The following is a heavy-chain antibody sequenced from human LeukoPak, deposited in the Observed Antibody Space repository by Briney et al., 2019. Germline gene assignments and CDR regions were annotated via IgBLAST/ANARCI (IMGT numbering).Heavy chain of an antibody. J-gene: IGHJ4*02. V-gene: IGHV4-59*01. D-gene: IGHD6-19*01. CDR1: GGSISRYY. CDR2: IYYSGST. Sequence: PSETLSLTCTVSGGSISRYYWSWIRQPPGKGLEWIGYIYYSGSTNYNPSLKSRVTISVDTSKNQFSLNLTSVTAADTAVYYCARGASGWSRSNFDYWGQGTLVTVSS. CDR3: ARGASGWSRSNFDY.